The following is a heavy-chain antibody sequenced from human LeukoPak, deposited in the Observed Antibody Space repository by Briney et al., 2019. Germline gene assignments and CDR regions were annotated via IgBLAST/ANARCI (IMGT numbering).Heavy chain of an antibody. CDR1: GYTFTNYD. V-gene: IGHV1-8*02. D-gene: IGHD1-20*01. Sequence: ASVKVSCKASGYTFTNYDINWVRQATGQGLEWMGWMNPNSGNTGYAQKFQGRIIMTRDMSTTTDYMELSSLKSDGTAVYYCARDNSIHERGWWFDPWGQGTLITVSS. CDR2: MNPNSGNT. J-gene: IGHJ5*02. CDR3: ARDNSIHERGWWFDP.